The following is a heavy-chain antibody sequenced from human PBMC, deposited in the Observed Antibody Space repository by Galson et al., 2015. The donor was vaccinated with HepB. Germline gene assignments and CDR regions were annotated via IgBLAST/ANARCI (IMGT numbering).Heavy chain of an antibody. CDR1: GYTFTSYG. D-gene: IGHD3-16*02. V-gene: IGHV1-18*01. J-gene: IGHJ4*02. CDR3: ARDSMITFGGVIVIHEASVDY. Sequence: SVKVSCKASGYTFTSYGISWVRQAPGQGLEWMGWISAYNGNTNYAQKLQGRVTMTTDTSTSTAYMELRSLRSDDTAVYYCARDSMITFGGVIVIHEASVDYWGQGTLVTVSS. CDR2: ISAYNGNT.